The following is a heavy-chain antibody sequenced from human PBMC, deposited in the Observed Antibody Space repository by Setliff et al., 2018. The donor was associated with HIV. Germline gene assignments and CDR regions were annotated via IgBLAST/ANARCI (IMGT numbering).Heavy chain of an antibody. J-gene: IGHJ4*02. CDR1: ADTFSNYW. Sequence: GESLKISCKGPADTFSNYWIAWVRQMPGKGLEWMGIVWPGDSDTTYSPSFQGQVTISADRSIRTAYLQWSSLKTSDTAIYYCARTGPGPMFRTNFDYWGEGTQVTVS. CDR2: VWPGDSDT. CDR3: ARTGPGPMFRTNFDY. D-gene: IGHD3-10*01. V-gene: IGHV5-51*01.